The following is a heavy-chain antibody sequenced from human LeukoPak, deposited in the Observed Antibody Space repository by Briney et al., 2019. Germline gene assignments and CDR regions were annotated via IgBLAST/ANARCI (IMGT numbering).Heavy chain of an antibody. Sequence: GASVKVSCKASGYTFASYYMHWVRQAPGQVLVWMGIINPSGGSTSYAQKFQGRVTMTRDTSTSTVYMELSSLRSEDTAVYYCARSTSRAAKADYWGQGTLVTVSS. V-gene: IGHV1-46*01. J-gene: IGHJ4*02. CDR2: INPSGGST. D-gene: IGHD6-13*01. CDR3: ARSTSRAAKADY. CDR1: GYTFASYY.